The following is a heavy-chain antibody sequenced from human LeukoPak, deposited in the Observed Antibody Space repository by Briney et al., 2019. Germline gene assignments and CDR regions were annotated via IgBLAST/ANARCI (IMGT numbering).Heavy chain of an antibody. D-gene: IGHD3-22*01. CDR2: INHSGST. Sequence: SETLSLTCAVYGGSFSGYYWSWIRQPPGKGLEWIGEINHSGSTNCNPSLKSRVTISVDTSKNQFSLKLSSVTAADTAVYYCARGLYYYDRGWFDPWGQGTLVTVSS. V-gene: IGHV4-34*01. CDR3: ARGLYYYDRGWFDP. CDR1: GGSFSGYY. J-gene: IGHJ5*02.